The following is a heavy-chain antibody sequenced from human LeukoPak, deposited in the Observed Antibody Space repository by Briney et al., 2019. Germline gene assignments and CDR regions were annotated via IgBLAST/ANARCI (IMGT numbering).Heavy chain of an antibody. CDR1: GFTVSGDY. D-gene: IGHD4/OR15-4a*01. V-gene: IGHV3-53*01. Sequence: GSLRLSCAVSGFTVSGDYMSWVRQAPGKGLEWVSVIYADFDNTDYADSVKGRFTISRDNSKNTLYLHMNSLRAEDTATYFCARALNRHIGAFEYWGQGALVTVSS. CDR2: IYADFDNT. CDR3: ARALNRHIGAFEY. J-gene: IGHJ4*02.